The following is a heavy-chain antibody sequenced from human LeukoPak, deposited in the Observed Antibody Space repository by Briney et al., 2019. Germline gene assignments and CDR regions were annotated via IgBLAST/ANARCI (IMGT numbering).Heavy chain of an antibody. D-gene: IGHD1-14*01. CDR3: TRFGFQTGSYYFDY. Sequence: GASVKVSCKASGYTFTGYYMHWVRQAPGQGLEWMGWINPNSGGTNYAQKFQGRVTMTRDTSISTAYMELSSLRSEDTAVYYCTRFGFQTGSYYFDYWGQGTLVTVSS. CDR1: GYTFTGYY. V-gene: IGHV1-2*02. J-gene: IGHJ4*02. CDR2: INPNSGGT.